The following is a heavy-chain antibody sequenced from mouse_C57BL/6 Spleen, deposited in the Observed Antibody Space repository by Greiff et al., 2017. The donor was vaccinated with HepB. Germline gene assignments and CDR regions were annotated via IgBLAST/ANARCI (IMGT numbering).Heavy chain of an antibody. D-gene: IGHD2-4*01. J-gene: IGHJ3*01. CDR1: GYTFTSYW. CDR2: IHPNSGST. V-gene: IGHV1-64*01. Sequence: QVHVKQPGAELVKPGASVKLSCKASGYTFTSYWMHWVKQRPGQGLEWIGMIHPNSGSTNYNEKFKSKATLTVDKSSSTAYMQLSSLTSEDSAVYYCARTHDYTWFAYWGQGTLVTVAA. CDR3: ARTHDYTWFAY.